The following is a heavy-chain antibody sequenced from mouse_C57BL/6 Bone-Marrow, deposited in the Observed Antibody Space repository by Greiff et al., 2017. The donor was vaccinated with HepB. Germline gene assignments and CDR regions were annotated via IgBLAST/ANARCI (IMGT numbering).Heavy chain of an antibody. Sequence: VQLQQSGPELVKPGASVKISCKASGYTFTDYYMNWVKQSHGKSLEWIGDINPNNGGTSYNQKFKGKATLTVDKSSSTAYMELRSLTSEDSAVYYCARGGYYDYDYYWGQGTTLTVSS. CDR2: INPNNGGT. CDR1: GYTFTDYY. D-gene: IGHD2-4*01. CDR3: ARGGYYDYDYY. V-gene: IGHV1-26*01. J-gene: IGHJ2*01.